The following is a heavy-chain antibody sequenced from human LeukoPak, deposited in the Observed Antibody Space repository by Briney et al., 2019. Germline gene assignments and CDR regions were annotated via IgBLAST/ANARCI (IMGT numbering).Heavy chain of an antibody. V-gene: IGHV4-38-2*02. J-gene: IGHJ4*02. D-gene: IGHD5-12*01. CDR3: AGDGGATGGIFDY. CDR2: IYHSGST. Sequence: PSETLSLTCTVSGYSISSGYYWGWIRQPPGKGLEWIGSIYHSGSTSYNPSLKSRVTISVDTSKNQFSLKLNSVTAADTAVYYCAGDGGATGGIFDYWGQGTLVTVSS. CDR1: GYSISSGYY.